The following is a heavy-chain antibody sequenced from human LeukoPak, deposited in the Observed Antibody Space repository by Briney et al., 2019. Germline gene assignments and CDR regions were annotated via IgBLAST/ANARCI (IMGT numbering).Heavy chain of an antibody. Sequence: GGSLRLSCAASGFTVSSDYMSWVRQAPGQGLEWVSVIHRGGDTYYADSVKGRFTISRDNSKNTVYLEMNSLRAEDTAVYHCAKHQLKGDSPYGMWGQGTMVTVSS. D-gene: IGHD2-21*02. J-gene: IGHJ3*02. CDR2: IHRGGDT. V-gene: IGHV3-53*01. CDR1: GFTVSSDY. CDR3: AKHQLKGDSPYGM.